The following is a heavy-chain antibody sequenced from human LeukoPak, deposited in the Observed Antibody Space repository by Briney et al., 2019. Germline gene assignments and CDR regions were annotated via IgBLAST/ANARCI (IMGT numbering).Heavy chain of an antibody. CDR3: ARGAVVVVPAAISYYYYGMDV. V-gene: IGHV1-18*01. J-gene: IGHJ6*02. D-gene: IGHD2-2*01. Sequence: GASVKVSCKASGYTFTSYDINWVRQATGQGLEWMGLISAYNGKTNYAQKHQGRVTMTTDTSTSTAYMELRSLRSDDTAVYYCARGAVVVVPAAISYYYYGMDVWGQGTTVTVSS. CDR2: ISAYNGKT. CDR1: GYTFTSYD.